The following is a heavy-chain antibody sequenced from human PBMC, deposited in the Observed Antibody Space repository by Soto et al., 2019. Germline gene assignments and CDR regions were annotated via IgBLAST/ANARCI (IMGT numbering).Heavy chain of an antibody. Sequence: SVTVSCKASVCSFSRYADSWVRLAPGQGLEWMGGISPLTGTPNYAQKFQGRVTMTADGSTSTAYLVMSSLRSADTAVYYCARGPILPGATSWLDPWGQGSLVTVSS. CDR2: ISPLTGTP. CDR1: VCSFSRYA. J-gene: IGHJ5*02. D-gene: IGHD2-2*01. CDR3: ARGPILPGATSWLDP. V-gene: IGHV1-69*13.